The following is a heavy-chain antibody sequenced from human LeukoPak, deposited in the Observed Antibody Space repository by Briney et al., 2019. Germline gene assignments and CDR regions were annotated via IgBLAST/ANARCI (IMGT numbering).Heavy chain of an antibody. CDR2: ISSSSTYI. Sequence: GGSLRLSCVASGFIFSSYNINWVRQAPGKGLEWVSSISSSSTYIYYADSVEGRFTISRDNAKNSLDLQMDSLRAEDTAVYYCARDLGGTYRGYFDYWGQGTLVTVSS. J-gene: IGHJ4*02. D-gene: IGHD1-26*01. V-gene: IGHV3-21*04. CDR1: GFIFSSYN. CDR3: ARDLGGTYRGYFDY.